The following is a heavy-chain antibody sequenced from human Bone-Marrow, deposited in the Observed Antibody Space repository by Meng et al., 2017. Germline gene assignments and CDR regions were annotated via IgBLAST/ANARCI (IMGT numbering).Heavy chain of an antibody. Sequence: ASVKVSCKASGYTFTSYDINWVRQATGQGLEWMGWMNPNSGNTGYAQNFQGRVTMTRDTSTSTVYMELSSLRSEDTAVYYCARSSVSVWVADYWGQGTLVTVSS. CDR3: ARSSVSVWVADY. CDR2: MNPNSGNT. D-gene: IGHD4-11*01. CDR1: GYTFTSYD. J-gene: IGHJ4*02. V-gene: IGHV1-8*02.